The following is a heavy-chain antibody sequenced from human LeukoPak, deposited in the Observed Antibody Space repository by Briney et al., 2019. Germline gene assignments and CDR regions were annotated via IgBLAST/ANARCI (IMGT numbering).Heavy chain of an antibody. Sequence: GGSLRLSCEASGFIFSSYVMGWVRQAPGKGLEWVSSISVGGGDTFTADSVKGRFTISRDNSKNTLYLQMNSLRAEDTAVYYCAKAGDVVGAPVAYWGQGTLVTVSS. CDR1: GFIFSSYV. D-gene: IGHD2-15*01. V-gene: IGHV3-23*01. CDR3: AKAGDVVGAPVAY. J-gene: IGHJ4*02. CDR2: ISVGGGDT.